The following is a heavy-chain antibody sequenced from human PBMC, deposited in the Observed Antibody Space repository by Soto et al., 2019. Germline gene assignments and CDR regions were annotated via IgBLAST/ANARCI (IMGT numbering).Heavy chain of an antibody. CDR2: IIPIFGTA. Sequence: QVQLVQSGAEVKKPGSSVKVSCKASGGTFSSYAISWVRQAPGQGLEWMGGIIPIFGTANYAQKFQGRVTITADESTSTAYMELSSLRSEDTAVYYCARDLSNTDYYDSSGSLLGAFDIWGQGTMVTVSS. CDR1: GGTFSSYA. D-gene: IGHD3-22*01. CDR3: ARDLSNTDYYDSSGSLLGAFDI. V-gene: IGHV1-69*01. J-gene: IGHJ3*02.